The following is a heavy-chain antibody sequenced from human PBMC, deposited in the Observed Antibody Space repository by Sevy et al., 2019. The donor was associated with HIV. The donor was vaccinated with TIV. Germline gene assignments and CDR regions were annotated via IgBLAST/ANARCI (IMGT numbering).Heavy chain of an antibody. J-gene: IGHJ4*02. CDR2: ISYDGSNK. V-gene: IGHV3-30*18. Sequence: GGSLRLSCAASGFTFTSYGMHWVRQAPGKGLEWVAVISYDGSNKYYADSVKGRFTISRDSSKNSLYLQMNSLRAEDTAVYYCAKLWMVQSRAVTPPDYWGQGTLVTVSS. D-gene: IGHD6-19*01. CDR1: GFTFTSYG. CDR3: AKLWMVQSRAVTPPDY.